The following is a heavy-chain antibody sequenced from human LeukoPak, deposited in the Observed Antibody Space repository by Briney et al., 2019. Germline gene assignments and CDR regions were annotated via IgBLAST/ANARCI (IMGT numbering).Heavy chain of an antibody. CDR3: ATYLRGGGATWGIEPFDY. CDR2: ISGTGGST. D-gene: IGHD1-26*01. V-gene: IGHV3-23*01. CDR1: GFTFSSYA. Sequence: RAGGSLRLSCAASGFTFSSYAMSWVRQAPGKGLEWVSAISGTGGSTYYADSVKGRFTISRDNSKNTLYLQMNNLRAEDTALYYWATYLRGGGATWGIEPFDYRGQGTLVTVSS. J-gene: IGHJ4*02.